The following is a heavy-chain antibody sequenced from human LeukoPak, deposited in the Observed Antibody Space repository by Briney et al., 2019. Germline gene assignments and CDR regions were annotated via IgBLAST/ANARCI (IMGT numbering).Heavy chain of an antibody. J-gene: IGHJ5*02. CDR3: ARDPALLGYCSGGSCYSGWFDP. V-gene: IGHV6-1*01. Sequence: SQTLSLTCAISGDSVSSNSAAWNWIRQSPSSGLEWLRRTYYRSKWYNDYAVSVKSRITINPDTSKNQFSLQLNSVTPEDTAVYYCARDPALLGYCSGGSCYSGWFDPWGQGTLVTVSS. D-gene: IGHD2-15*01. CDR1: GDSVSSNSAA. CDR2: TYYRSKWYN.